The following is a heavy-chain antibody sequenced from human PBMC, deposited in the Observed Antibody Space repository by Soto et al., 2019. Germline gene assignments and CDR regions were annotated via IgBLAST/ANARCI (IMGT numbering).Heavy chain of an antibody. CDR2: IYYSGNT. V-gene: IGHV4-59*01. D-gene: IGHD5-12*01. CDR3: ARGRPREGYNSGHSDFDL. CDR1: GGSINNYF. Sequence: QVQLQESGPGLVEPSETLSLTCSVSGGSINNYFWSWIRQPPGKGLEWIGHIYYSGNTNYNPSFKSRVTISGDTSKPHFALKVTSGTLPDPAVYYWARGRPREGYNSGHSDFDLWGQGTRFSVSS. J-gene: IGHJ3*01.